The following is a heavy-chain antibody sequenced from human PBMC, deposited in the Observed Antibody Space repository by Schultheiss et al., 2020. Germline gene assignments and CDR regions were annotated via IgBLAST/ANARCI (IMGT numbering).Heavy chain of an antibody. D-gene: IGHD6-13*01. J-gene: IGHJ6*03. Sequence: GGSLRLSCAASGFTFSSYAMTWVRQAPGKGLEWVSAISGSGGSTYYADSVKGRFTISRDNAKNSLYLQMNSLRDEDTAVYYCARGYSSILNYYYYYMDVWGKGTTVTVSS. CDR2: ISGSGGST. CDR1: GFTFSSYA. V-gene: IGHV3-23*01. CDR3: ARGYSSILNYYYYYMDV.